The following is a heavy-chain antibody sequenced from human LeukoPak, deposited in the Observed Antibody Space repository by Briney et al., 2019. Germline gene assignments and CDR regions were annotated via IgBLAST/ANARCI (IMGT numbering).Heavy chain of an antibody. CDR1: GFTFGTYW. J-gene: IGHJ4*02. CDR3: ARNVYRTFDS. V-gene: IGHV3-7*01. D-gene: IGHD1-14*01. CDR2: IKQDGSEK. Sequence: GGSLRLSCAASGFTFGTYWMSWVRQAPGKGLEWVANIKQDGSEKYYVDSVKDRFTISRDNAKNSLYLQMNSLRVEDTAVYYCARNVYRTFDSWDQGTLVTVSS.